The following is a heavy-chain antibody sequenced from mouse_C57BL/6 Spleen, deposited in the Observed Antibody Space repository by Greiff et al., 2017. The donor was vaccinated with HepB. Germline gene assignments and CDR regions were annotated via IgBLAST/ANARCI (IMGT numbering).Heavy chain of an antibody. Sequence: VQGVESGPELVKPGASVKISCKASGYAFSSSWMNWVKQRPGKGLEWIGRIYPGDGDTNYNGKFKGKATLTADKSSSTAYMQLSSLTSEDSAVYFCARWITTDWGQGTTLTVSS. V-gene: IGHV1-82*01. J-gene: IGHJ2*01. CDR2: IYPGDGDT. CDR1: GYAFSSSW. D-gene: IGHD1-1*01. CDR3: ARWITTD.